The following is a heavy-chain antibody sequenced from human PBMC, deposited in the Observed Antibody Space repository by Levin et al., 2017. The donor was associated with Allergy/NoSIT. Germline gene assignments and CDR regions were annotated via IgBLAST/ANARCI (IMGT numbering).Heavy chain of an antibody. Sequence: PVASVKVSCKASGYTFTTYGISWVRQAPGQGLEWMGWISPRSGKTEFAEKLRGRVTMTTDTSTTTAYMELRSLRFDDTATYYCARDWDDTAKIIADYWGQGTLITVSS. CDR1: GYTFTTYG. V-gene: IGHV1-18*01. D-gene: IGHD5-18*01. CDR3: ARDWDDTAKIIADY. CDR2: ISPRSGKT. J-gene: IGHJ4*02.